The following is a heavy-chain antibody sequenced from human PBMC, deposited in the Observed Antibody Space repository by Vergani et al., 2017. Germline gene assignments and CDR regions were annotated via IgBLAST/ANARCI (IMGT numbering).Heavy chain of an antibody. CDR1: GGSFTSYH. Sequence: QVQLQQWVGGLLKPSETLSLTCVVNGGSFTSYHWTWIRQSPGEGLEWVGDIDHTVRPDYNPSLKSRLTRSVDKSRNQFSRTLNSVTATDTAIYFCARVNTETNGHLYYYYYMDVWGQGTAVTVS. V-gene: IGHV4-34*01. D-gene: IGHD4-11*01. CDR2: IDHTVRP. J-gene: IGHJ6*03. CDR3: ARVNTETNGHLYYYYYMDV.